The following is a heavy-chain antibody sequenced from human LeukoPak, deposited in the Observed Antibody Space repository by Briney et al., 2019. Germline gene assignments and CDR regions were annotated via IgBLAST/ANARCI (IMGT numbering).Heavy chain of an antibody. V-gene: IGHV1-69*13. J-gene: IGHJ4*02. CDR1: GGTFSSYA. CDR3: ARASESGIYHAPFDY. Sequence: GASVKVSCKASGGTFSSYAISWVRQAPGQGLEWMGGIIPIFGTANYAQKFQGRVTITADESTSTAYMELSSLRSEDTAVYYCARASESGIYHAPFDYWGQGTLVTVSS. CDR2: IIPIFGTA. D-gene: IGHD3-10*01.